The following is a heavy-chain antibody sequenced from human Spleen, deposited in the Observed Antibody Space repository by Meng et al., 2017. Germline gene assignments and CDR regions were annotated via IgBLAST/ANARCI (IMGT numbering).Heavy chain of an antibody. CDR3: ARVVVVAAIGGVSWFDP. CDR1: GYTFTSYG. J-gene: IGHJ5*02. Sequence: ASVKVSCKASGYTFTSYGISWVRQAPGQGLEWMGWISAYNGNTNYAQKLQGRVTMTTDTSTSTAYMELRSLRSDDTAVYYCARVVVVAAIGGVSWFDPWGQGTLVTVSS. CDR2: ISAYNGNT. D-gene: IGHD2-15*01. V-gene: IGHV1-18*01.